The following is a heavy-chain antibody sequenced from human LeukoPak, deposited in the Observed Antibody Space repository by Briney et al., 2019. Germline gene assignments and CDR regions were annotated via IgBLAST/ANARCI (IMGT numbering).Heavy chain of an antibody. CDR3: ARLYSRSEGWFDP. Sequence: GESLKISCEVSGDSFTAYWIVWVRQMPGKGLDWMGSIYPADSDTRYSPSFQGQVSISVDKSISTAYLQWSSLKASDTAMYYCARLYSRSEGWFDPWGQGTLVTVSP. V-gene: IGHV5-51*01. D-gene: IGHD3-22*01. CDR2: IYPADSDT. J-gene: IGHJ5*02. CDR1: GDSFTAYW.